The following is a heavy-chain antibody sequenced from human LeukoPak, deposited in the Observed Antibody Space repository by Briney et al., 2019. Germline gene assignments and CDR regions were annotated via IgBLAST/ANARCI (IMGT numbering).Heavy chain of an antibody. D-gene: IGHD2-21*01. CDR3: ARDIWDYYYYGMDV. J-gene: IGHJ6*02. Sequence: KSSETLSLTCTVSGGSISSSSHYWGWIRQPPGKGLEWIGSIYYSGSTYYNPPLKSRVTISVDTSKNQFSLKLSSVTAADTAVYYCARDIWDYYYYGMDVWGQGTTVTVSS. CDR1: GGSISSSSHY. CDR2: IYYSGST. V-gene: IGHV4-39*07.